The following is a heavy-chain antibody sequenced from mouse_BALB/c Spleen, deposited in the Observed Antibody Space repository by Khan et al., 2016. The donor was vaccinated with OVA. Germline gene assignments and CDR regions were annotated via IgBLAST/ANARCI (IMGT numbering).Heavy chain of an antibody. CDR3: ARPPFFSYVIGY. V-gene: IGHV9-3-1*01. CDR1: GYTFTNYG. CDR2: INTYTGEP. Sequence: QIQLVQSGPELKKPGETVKISCKASGYTFTNYGMNWVKQAPGKGLKWMGWINTYTGEPTYADDFKGRFAFSLETSARTAYLQINNLKNEDTATFFCARPPFFSYVIGYWGQGTSIPVSS. J-gene: IGHJ4*01.